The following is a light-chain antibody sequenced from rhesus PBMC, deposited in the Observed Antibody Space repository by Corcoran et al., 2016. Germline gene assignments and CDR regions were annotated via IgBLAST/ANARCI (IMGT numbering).Light chain of an antibody. CDR3: QHGYSTPFT. CDR2: KAS. CDR1: ENVNNY. V-gene: IGKV1-74*01. J-gene: IGKJ3*01. Sequence: DIQMTQSPSSLSASVGDRVTITRRASENVNNYLNWYQQKTGKSPKLLIYKASTLQSGVPSRFSGRGSGTDYTFTNSSLQPEDVATYYCQHGYSTPFTFGPGTKLDIK.